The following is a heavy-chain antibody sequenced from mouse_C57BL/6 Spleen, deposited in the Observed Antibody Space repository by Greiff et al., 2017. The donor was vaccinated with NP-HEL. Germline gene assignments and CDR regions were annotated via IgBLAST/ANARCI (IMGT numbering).Heavy chain of an antibody. CDR1: GFTFSDYY. J-gene: IGHJ4*01. CDR3: ARAYGYDEGPYAMDY. CDR2: INYDGSST. D-gene: IGHD2-2*01. Sequence: VKLVESEGGLVQPGSSMKLSCTASGFTFSDYYMAWVRQVPEKGLEWVANINYDGSSTYYLDSLKSRFIISRDNAKNILYLQMSSLKSEDTATYYCARAYGYDEGPYAMDYWGQGTSVTVSS. V-gene: IGHV5-16*01.